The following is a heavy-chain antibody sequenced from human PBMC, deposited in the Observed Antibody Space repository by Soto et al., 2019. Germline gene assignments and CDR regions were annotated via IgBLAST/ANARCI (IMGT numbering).Heavy chain of an antibody. V-gene: IGHV3-23*01. CDR3: AKTRSGTVKSLLNWFDP. D-gene: IGHD4-4*01. CDR1: GFTFRSYA. CDR2: ISGSGGST. J-gene: IGHJ5*02. Sequence: PGGSLRLSCAASGFTFRSYAMSWVSQAPEKGLEWVSAISGSGGSTYYADSVKGRFTNSRDNSKNTLYLQMNSLRAEDTAVYYCAKTRSGTVKSLLNWFDPWGQGTLVTVSS.